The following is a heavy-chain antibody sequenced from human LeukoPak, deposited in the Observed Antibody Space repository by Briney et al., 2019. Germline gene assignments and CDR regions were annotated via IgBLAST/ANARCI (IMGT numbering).Heavy chain of an antibody. D-gene: IGHD6-25*01. Sequence: GGSLRLSCAASRFTFSSYSMNWVRQAPGKGLEWVSSISSSSDYIYYADSVKGRFTISRDNAKNSLYLQMNSLRAEDTAVYYCARVESGYFDYWGQGTLVTVSS. V-gene: IGHV3-21*01. CDR3: ARVESGYFDY. CDR2: ISSSSDYI. CDR1: RFTFSSYS. J-gene: IGHJ4*02.